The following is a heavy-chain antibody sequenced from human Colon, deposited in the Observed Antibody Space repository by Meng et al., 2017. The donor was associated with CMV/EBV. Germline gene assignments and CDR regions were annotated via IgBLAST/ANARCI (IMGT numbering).Heavy chain of an antibody. CDR3: VRGGYSGTQTGGVQEY. CDR1: GGSISTYY. J-gene: IGHJ4*02. CDR2: ISTNRNT. V-gene: IGHV4-4*07. D-gene: IGHD5-12*01. Sequence: QGRRQGSGPGPVTPSTTLPLPCTVSGGSISTYYWSWTRQPAGEGLEWLGRISTNRNTDYNPSFNSRATIWLDTSNNQFSLKLTSVTAADTAVYYCVRGGYSGTQTGGVQEYWGQGTLVTVSS.